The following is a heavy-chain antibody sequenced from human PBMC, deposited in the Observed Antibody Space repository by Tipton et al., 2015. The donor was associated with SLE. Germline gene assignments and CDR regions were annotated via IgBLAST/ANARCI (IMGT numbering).Heavy chain of an antibody. CDR1: GFTFSSYG. J-gene: IGHJ4*02. CDR3: AKDSPEQLAPAGYFDY. CDR2: IRYEGSNK. Sequence: SLRLSCAASGFTFSSYGMHWVRQAPGKGLEWVAFIRYEGSNKYYADSVKGRFTISRDNSKNTLYLQMNSLRAEDTAVYYCAKDSPEQLAPAGYFDYWGQGTLVTVSS. D-gene: IGHD6-6*01. V-gene: IGHV3-30*02.